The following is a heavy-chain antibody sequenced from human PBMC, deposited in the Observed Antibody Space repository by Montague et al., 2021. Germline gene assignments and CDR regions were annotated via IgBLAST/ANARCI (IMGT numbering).Heavy chain of an antibody. CDR2: INHSGST. Sequence: SETLSLTCTVYGGSFSGYYWSWICQSPGKGLEWTGEINHSGSTNYNPSLESRVTISVDTSKNQFSLKLSSVTAADTAVYYCARRGVVTGWFDPWGQGTPVTVSS. J-gene: IGHJ5*02. V-gene: IGHV4-34*01. CDR3: ARRGVVTGWFDP. D-gene: IGHD2-21*02. CDR1: GGSFSGYY.